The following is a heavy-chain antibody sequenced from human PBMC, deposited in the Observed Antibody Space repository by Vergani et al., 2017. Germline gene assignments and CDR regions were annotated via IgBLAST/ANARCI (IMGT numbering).Heavy chain of an antibody. Sequence: QVQLQQWGPGLVTPSGTLSLTCAVYGGSISSDNWWNWVRQAPGKGLQWIGEIHRSRSTNYSPSLRRRVTISLDKSKNQFSLKLTSVTAADTAVYFCASNPRLGGDVVDSWGQGTLVTVSS. J-gene: IGHJ4*02. V-gene: IGHV4-4*02. CDR3: ASNPRLGGDVVDS. CDR2: IHRSRST. D-gene: IGHD3-16*01. CDR1: GGSISSDNW.